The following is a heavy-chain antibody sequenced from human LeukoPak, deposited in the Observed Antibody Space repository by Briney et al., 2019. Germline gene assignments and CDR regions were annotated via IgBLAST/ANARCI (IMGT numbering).Heavy chain of an antibody. CDR2: IYTSGST. Sequence: SSQTLSLTCTVSGGSISSGSYYWSWIRQPAGKGLEWIGRIYTSGSTNYNPSLKSRVTISVDTSKNQFSLKLSSVTAADTAVYYCARGIDSSSWYNWFDPRGQGTLVTVSS. D-gene: IGHD6-13*01. J-gene: IGHJ5*02. V-gene: IGHV4-61*02. CDR1: GGSISSGSYY. CDR3: ARGIDSSSWYNWFDP.